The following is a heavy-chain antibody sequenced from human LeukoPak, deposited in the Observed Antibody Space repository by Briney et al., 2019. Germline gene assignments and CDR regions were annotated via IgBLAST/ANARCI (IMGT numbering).Heavy chain of an antibody. CDR1: GYTFTGYY. Sequence: SVKVSCKASGYTFTGYYMHRVRQAPGQGLEWMGGIIPIFGTANYAQKFQGRVTITADKSTSTAYMELSSLRSEDTAVYYRARAVYSSSWYGSYYYYYYMDVWGKGTTVTVSS. CDR2: IIPIFGTA. D-gene: IGHD6-13*01. V-gene: IGHV1-69*06. J-gene: IGHJ6*03. CDR3: ARAVYSSSWYGSYYYYYYMDV.